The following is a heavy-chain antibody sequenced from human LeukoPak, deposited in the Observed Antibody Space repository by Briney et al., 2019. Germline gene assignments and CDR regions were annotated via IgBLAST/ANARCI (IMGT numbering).Heavy chain of an antibody. V-gene: IGHV4-59*08. D-gene: IGHD6-6*01. CDR1: GGSISSYY. J-gene: IGHJ4*02. CDR3: ARLYSSSFPLY. Sequence: PSETLSLTCTVSGGSISSYYWSWLRQPPGKGLEWIGYIYYSGSTNYNPSLKSRVTTSVDTSKNQFSLKLSSVTAADTAVYYCARLYSSSFPLYWGQGTLVTVSS. CDR2: IYYSGST.